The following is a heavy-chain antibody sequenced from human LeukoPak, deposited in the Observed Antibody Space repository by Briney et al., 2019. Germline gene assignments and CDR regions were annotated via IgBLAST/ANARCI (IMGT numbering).Heavy chain of an antibody. D-gene: IGHD6-13*01. CDR1: GFTFSNAW. CDR3: TTDGYSSSWYYFDY. Sequence: PGGSLRLSCAASGFTFSNAWTSWVRQAPGKGLERVGRIKSKTDGGTTDYAAPVKGRFTISRDDSKNTLYLQMNSLKTEDTAVYYCTTDGYSSSWYYFDYWGQGTLVTVSS. J-gene: IGHJ4*02. CDR2: IKSKTDGGTT. V-gene: IGHV3-15*01.